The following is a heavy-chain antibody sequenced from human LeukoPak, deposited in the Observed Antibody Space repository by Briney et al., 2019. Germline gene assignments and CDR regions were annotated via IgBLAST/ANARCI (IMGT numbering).Heavy chain of an antibody. Sequence: SETQSLTYTVYAGSISSSSYYWAWIRQPPGKGRQWNGRIYYSGSTYYHRSLKSRVTISVDTSKNQFSLKLSSVRAAYTAMYYCARRITMIVVVDAFDIWGQGTMVTVSS. CDR1: AGSISSSSYY. CDR2: IYYSGST. J-gene: IGHJ3*02. CDR3: ARRITMIVVVDAFDI. V-gene: IGHV4-39*01. D-gene: IGHD3-22*01.